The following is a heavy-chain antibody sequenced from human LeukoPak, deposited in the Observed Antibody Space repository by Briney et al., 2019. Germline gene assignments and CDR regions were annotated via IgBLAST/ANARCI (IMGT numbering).Heavy chain of an antibody. J-gene: IGHJ4*02. D-gene: IGHD3-22*01. V-gene: IGHV3-30-3*01. Sequence: PGGSLRLSCAASGFTFINYAMHWVRQPPGKGLEWVAVISRDGSNQYYADSVKGRFTLSRDNSKNTLFLQMNSLRHEDTAVYYCARDDNEYYDSRALDYWGQGTLVTVSS. CDR2: ISRDGSNQ. CDR3: ARDDNEYYDSRALDY. CDR1: GFTFINYA.